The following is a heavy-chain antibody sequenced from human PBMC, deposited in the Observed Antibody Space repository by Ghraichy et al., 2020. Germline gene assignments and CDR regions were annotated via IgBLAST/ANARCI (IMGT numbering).Heavy chain of an antibody. Sequence: GGSLRLSCAASGFAISNNWMHWVRQAPGKGLVWVSRINGDGTSTNYADSVKGRFTISRDNAKNTLYLQMNSLRAEDTAVYYCTSFSNYGLGHYYPTKYWGQGTVVIVSS. CDR2: INGDGTST. D-gene: IGHD3-10*01. CDR3: TSFSNYGLGHYYPTKY. J-gene: IGHJ4*02. V-gene: IGHV3-74*01. CDR1: GFAISNNW.